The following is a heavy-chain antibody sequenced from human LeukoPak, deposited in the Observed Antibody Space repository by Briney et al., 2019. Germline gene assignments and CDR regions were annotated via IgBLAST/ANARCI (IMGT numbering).Heavy chain of an antibody. V-gene: IGHV4-38-2*01. CDR3: ARHRSLDRGTTVLDY. Sequence: SETLSLTCAVSGYSISSGYYWGWIRQPPGKGLEWIGSIYHSGSTYYNPSLKSRVTISVDTSKNQFSLKLSSVTAAGTAVYYCARHRSLDRGTTVLDYWGQGTLVTVSS. J-gene: IGHJ4*02. D-gene: IGHD1-7*01. CDR1: GYSISSGYY. CDR2: IYHSGST.